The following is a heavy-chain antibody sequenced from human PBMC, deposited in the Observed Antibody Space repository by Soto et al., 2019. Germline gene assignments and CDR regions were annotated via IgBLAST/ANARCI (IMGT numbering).Heavy chain of an antibody. D-gene: IGHD5-12*01. CDR2: IYWDDDK. CDR3: AHTPLYSATTGGLGY. CDR1: GFSLSTSGVG. Sequence: QITLKESGPTLVKPTQTLTLTCTFSGFSLSTSGVGVGWIRQPPGKALEWLALIYWDDDKRYSPSLKSRLTITKATSKNQVVLTTTNMDPVDTATYYCAHTPLYSATTGGLGYWGQGTLVTVSS. J-gene: IGHJ4*02. V-gene: IGHV2-5*02.